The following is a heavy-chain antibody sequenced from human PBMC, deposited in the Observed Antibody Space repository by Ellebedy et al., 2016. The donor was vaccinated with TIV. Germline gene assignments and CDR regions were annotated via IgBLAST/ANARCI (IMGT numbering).Heavy chain of an antibody. CDR2: INTDGSTT. J-gene: IGHJ4*02. CDR3: VRARDNYYDSSAYSFDN. Sequence: GESLKISCAASEFTFSKYWMNWVRQAPGKGLVWVSRINTDGSTTNHADSVKGRFTISRDNAKNTLYLQMNSLRAEDTAVYYCVRARDNYYDSSAYSFDNWGQGTLVTVSS. CDR1: EFTFSKYW. D-gene: IGHD3-22*01. V-gene: IGHV3-74*01.